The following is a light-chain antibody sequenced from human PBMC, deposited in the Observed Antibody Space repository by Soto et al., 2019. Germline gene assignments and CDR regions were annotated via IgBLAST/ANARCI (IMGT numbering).Light chain of an antibody. J-gene: IGKJ1*01. CDR2: DES. CDR3: QKYGSSPRT. Sequence: EIVLTQSPATLSLSPVERAPLSCRASQSVSTYLAWYQQKPGQAPRLLIYDESSRATGIPDRFSGSGSGTDLTLTISRLEPEDFAVYYCQKYGSSPRTCGQGTKVDIK. V-gene: IGKV3-20*01. CDR1: QSVSTY.